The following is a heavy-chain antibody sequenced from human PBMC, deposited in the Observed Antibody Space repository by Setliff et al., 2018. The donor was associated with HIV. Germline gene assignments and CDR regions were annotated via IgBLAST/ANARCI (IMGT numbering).Heavy chain of an antibody. CDR2: IYTGGST. CDR3: ARLPTEWVRGVPRKAWYMDV. J-gene: IGHJ6*03. D-gene: IGHD3-10*01. Sequence: PSETLSLTCSVSGGSISDYYWSWVRQPAGKGLEWIGRIYTGGSTKFNPSLGGRASLSVDKSNNQVSLKLTSVTAADTSVYYCARLPTEWVRGVPRKAWYMDVWGKGTTVTVSS. CDR1: GGSISDYY. V-gene: IGHV4-4*07.